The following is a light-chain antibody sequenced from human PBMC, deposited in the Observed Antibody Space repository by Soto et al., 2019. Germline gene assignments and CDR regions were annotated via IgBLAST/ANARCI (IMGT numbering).Light chain of an antibody. CDR1: SSDVGGYNY. V-gene: IGLV2-8*01. Sequence: QSALTQPPSASGSSGQSVTISCTGTSSDVGGYNYVSWYQHHPGKAPKLIIYEVYKRPSGVPDRFSGSKSGNTAALTVSGLQAEDEADYYCSSYVGTNSYFFGTGTKLTVL. J-gene: IGLJ1*01. CDR2: EVY. CDR3: SSYVGTNSYF.